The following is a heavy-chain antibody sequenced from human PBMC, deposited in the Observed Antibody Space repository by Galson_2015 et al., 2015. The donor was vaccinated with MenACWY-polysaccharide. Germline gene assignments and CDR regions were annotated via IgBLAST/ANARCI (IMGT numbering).Heavy chain of an antibody. CDR2: IKKDGSEK. CDR3: ARGHYGMDV. CDR1: GFTFSSYW. V-gene: IGHV3-7*01. J-gene: IGHJ6*02. Sequence: SLRLSCAASGFTFSSYWMSWVRQAPGKGLEFVANIKKDGSEKYYVDSVKGRFTISRDNAKNTLYLQMNSLRAEDTAVYYCARGHYGMDVWGQGTTVTVSS.